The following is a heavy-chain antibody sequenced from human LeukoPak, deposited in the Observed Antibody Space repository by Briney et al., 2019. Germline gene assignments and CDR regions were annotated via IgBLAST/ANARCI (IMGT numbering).Heavy chain of an antibody. CDR1: GYTFTGYY. CDR2: INPNSGGT. Sequence: GASVKVSCKASGYTFTGYYMHWVRQAPGQGLERMGWINPNSGGTNYAQKFQGRVTMTRDTSISTAYMELSRLRSDDTAVYYCARASRYNWNARFDPWGQGTLVTVSS. D-gene: IGHD1-1*01. CDR3: ARASRYNWNARFDP. V-gene: IGHV1-2*02. J-gene: IGHJ5*02.